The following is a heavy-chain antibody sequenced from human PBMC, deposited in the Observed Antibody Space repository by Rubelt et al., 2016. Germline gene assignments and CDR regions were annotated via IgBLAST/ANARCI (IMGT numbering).Heavy chain of an antibody. Sequence: QVQLVQSGAEVKKPGASVKVSCKASGYTFTSYYMHWVRQAPGQGLEWMGWISAYNGNTNLAQKVQGRGTMTTDTSTSTAYMELRSLRSDDTAVYYCARPTVTTPYFDYWGQGTLVTVSS. CDR2: ISAYNGNT. J-gene: IGHJ4*02. V-gene: IGHV1-18*04. CDR1: GYTFTSYY. CDR3: ARPTVTTPYFDY. D-gene: IGHD4-17*01.